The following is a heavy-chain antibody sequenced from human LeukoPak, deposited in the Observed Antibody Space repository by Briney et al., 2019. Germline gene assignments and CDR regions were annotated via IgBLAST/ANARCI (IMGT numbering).Heavy chain of an antibody. V-gene: IGHV3-23*01. J-gene: IGHJ4*02. Sequence: GGSLRLSCAASGFTFSSYAMSWVRQAPGKGLEWVSAISGSGGSTYYADSVKGRSTISRDNSKNTLYLQMNSLRAEDTAVNYCAKDHFDSSVIFDYWGQGTLVTVSS. CDR3: AKDHFDSSVIFDY. CDR2: ISGSGGST. D-gene: IGHD3-9*01. CDR1: GFTFSSYA.